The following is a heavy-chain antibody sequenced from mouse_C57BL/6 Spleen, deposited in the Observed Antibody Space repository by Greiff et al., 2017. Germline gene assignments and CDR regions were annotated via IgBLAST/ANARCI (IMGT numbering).Heavy chain of an antibody. CDR3: ARNYGSSSWYFDV. J-gene: IGHJ1*03. CDR1: GFTFTDYY. CDR2: IRNKANGYTT. V-gene: IGHV7-3*01. Sequence: DVKLQESGGGLVQPGGSLSLSCAASGFTFTDYYMSWVRQPPGKALEWLGFIRNKANGYTTEYSASVKGRFTISRDNSQSILYLQMNALRAEDSATYYCARNYGSSSWYFDVWGTGTTVTVSS. D-gene: IGHD1-1*01.